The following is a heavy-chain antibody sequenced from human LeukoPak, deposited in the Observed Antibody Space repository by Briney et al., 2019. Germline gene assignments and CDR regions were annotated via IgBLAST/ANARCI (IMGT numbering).Heavy chain of an antibody. CDR2: IYPGDSDT. D-gene: IGHD1-7*01. Sequence: GESLKISCKGFGYRFTTYWIGWVRQMPGKGLEWMGIIYPGDSDTRYSPSFQGQVTMSADKSITTAYLQWTSLKASDTAMYYCARHVGNWNYAVDNYYYMDVWGKGTTVTVSS. CDR1: GYRFTTYW. V-gene: IGHV5-51*01. CDR3: ARHVGNWNYAVDNYYYMDV. J-gene: IGHJ6*03.